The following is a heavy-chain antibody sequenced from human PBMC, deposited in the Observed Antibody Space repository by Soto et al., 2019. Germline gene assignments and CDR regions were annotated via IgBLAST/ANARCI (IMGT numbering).Heavy chain of an antibody. J-gene: IGHJ6*02. D-gene: IGHD2-2*01. V-gene: IGHV4-31*03. CDR3: ASMGYCTSTSCPPV. CDR1: GGSINSGSYC. CDR2: IYYNGNT. Sequence: PSETLSLTCTVSGGSINSGSYCWTWIRQHPGKGLEWIGYIYYNGNTYYNPSLKSRVTISVDTSKSQFSLKLSSVTASDTAVYYCASMGYCTSTSCPPVWGQGTTVTVSS.